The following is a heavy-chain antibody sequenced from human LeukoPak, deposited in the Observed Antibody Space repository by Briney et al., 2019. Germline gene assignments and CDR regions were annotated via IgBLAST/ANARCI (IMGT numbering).Heavy chain of an antibody. V-gene: IGHV3-23*01. CDR1: GFTFSSYW. CDR3: AKAARSDSTDY. J-gene: IGHJ4*02. Sequence: PGGSLRLSCAASGFTFSSYWMSWVRQAPGKGLEWVSSISGSGGNTYYADSVKGRFTISRDNSKNTLYLQINSLRAEDTAVYYCAKAARSDSTDYWGQGTLVTVSS. D-gene: IGHD2-21*02. CDR2: ISGSGGNT.